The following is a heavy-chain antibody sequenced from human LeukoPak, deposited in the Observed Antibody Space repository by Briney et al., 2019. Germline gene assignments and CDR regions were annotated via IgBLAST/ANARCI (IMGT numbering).Heavy chain of an antibody. V-gene: IGHV3-23*01. CDR3: AKDPTDYYDSSGYYPYFDY. Sequence: PGGSLRLSCAPSVFTFSSYAMSWVRQAPGKGLEWVSAISGSGGSTYYADSVKGRFTISRDNSKNTLYLQMNSLRAEDTAVYYCAKDPTDYYDSSGYYPYFDYWGQGTLVTVSS. CDR1: VFTFSSYA. D-gene: IGHD3-22*01. J-gene: IGHJ4*02. CDR2: ISGSGGST.